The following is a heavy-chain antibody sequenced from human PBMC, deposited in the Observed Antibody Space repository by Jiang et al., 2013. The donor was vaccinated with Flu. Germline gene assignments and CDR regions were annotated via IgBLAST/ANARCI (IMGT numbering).Heavy chain of an antibody. CDR2: IYSGGST. CDR1: GFTVSSNY. D-gene: IGHD5-18*01. J-gene: IGHJ4*02. CDR3: ARTHNYGPRPYYFDY. Sequence: VQLLESGGGLVQPGGSLRLSCAASGFTVSSNYMSWVRQAPGKGLEWVSVIYSGGSTYYADSVKGRFTISRDNSKNTLYLQMNSLRAEDTAVYYCARTHNYGPRPYYFDYWGQGTLVTVSS. V-gene: IGHV3-66*01.